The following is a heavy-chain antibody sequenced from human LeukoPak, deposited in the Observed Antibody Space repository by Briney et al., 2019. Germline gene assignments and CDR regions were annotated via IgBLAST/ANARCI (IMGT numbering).Heavy chain of an antibody. CDR2: SNPNSDNT. Sequence: GASVKVSCKASGYTFTGYFIQWVRQAPGQGLEGMGLSNPNSDNTNYEQKFQGRVTMTRDTSINTAYMELTSLPSADTAVYYCARDTQLLLHNDHWGQGTLVTVSS. J-gene: IGHJ5*02. V-gene: IGHV1-2*02. CDR1: GYTFTGYF. CDR3: ARDTQLLLHNDH. D-gene: IGHD1-1*01.